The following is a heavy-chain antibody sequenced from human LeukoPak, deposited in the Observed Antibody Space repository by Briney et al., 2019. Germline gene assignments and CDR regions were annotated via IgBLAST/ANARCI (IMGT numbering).Heavy chain of an antibody. CDR3: ARGALAAMAPFDY. D-gene: IGHD5-18*01. CDR1: GGSFSGYY. Sequence: PSETLSLTCAVYGGSFSGYYWSWIRQPPGKGLEWIGEINHSGSTNYNPSLKSRVTISVDTSKNQFSLKLSSVTAADTAVYYCARGALAAMAPFDYWGHGTLVTVSS. V-gene: IGHV4-34*01. CDR2: INHSGST. J-gene: IGHJ4*01.